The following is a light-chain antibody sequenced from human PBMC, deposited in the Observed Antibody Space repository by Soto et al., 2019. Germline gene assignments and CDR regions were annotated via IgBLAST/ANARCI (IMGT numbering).Light chain of an antibody. CDR2: LGS. Sequence: DIVMTQSPLSLPVTPGEPASISCRSSQSLPHSNGYNYLDWYLRKPGQSPQVLIYLGSNRASGVPDRFSGSGSGTDFTLKISRVEAEDVGVYYCMQGLTTPLTFGGGTKVDIK. CDR3: MQGLTTPLT. V-gene: IGKV2-28*01. J-gene: IGKJ4*01. CDR1: QSLPHSNGYNY.